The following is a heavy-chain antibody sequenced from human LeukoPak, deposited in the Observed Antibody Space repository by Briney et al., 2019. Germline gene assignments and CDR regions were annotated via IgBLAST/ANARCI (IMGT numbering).Heavy chain of an antibody. CDR2: IYYSGNT. Sequence: PSETLSLTCTVSGSSISNYYWGWIRQAPGKGLEWVGSIYYSGNTYYNSSLKSRVTISLDTSKNQFSLNLFSVTAADTAMYYCTRANGYGLIDYGGQGTLVTVSS. J-gene: IGHJ4*02. D-gene: IGHD3-10*01. CDR3: TRANGYGLIDY. CDR1: GSSISNYY. V-gene: IGHV4-39*07.